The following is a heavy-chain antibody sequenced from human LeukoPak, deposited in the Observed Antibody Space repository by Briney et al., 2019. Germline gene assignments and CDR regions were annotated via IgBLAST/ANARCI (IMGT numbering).Heavy chain of an antibody. V-gene: IGHV4-34*01. CDR3: AKREVQWLVGFDR. CDR1: SGSFSDYN. D-gene: IGHD6-19*01. CDR2: ITHSGST. Sequence: PSETLSLTCAIYSGSFSDYNWNWIRQPPGKGLEWIGEITHSGSTNYNPSLKSRVTISVDTSKNQFSLKLSSLTAADTAMYSCAKREVQWLVGFDRWRQGTLATLSS. J-gene: IGHJ4*02.